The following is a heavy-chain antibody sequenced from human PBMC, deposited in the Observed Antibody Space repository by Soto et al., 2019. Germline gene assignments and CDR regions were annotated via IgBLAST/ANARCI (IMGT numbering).Heavy chain of an antibody. CDR3: TIYGDYLSYYFDY. CDR2: IRSRADSYAT. Sequence: SLRLSCAASGFTFSASNIHWVRQASGKGLEWVGRIRSRADSYATAYAASVKGRFTISRDDSKNTAYLQMNSLKTEDTAVYYCTIYGDYLSYYFDYWGQGTLVTVSS. J-gene: IGHJ4*02. V-gene: IGHV3-73*01. D-gene: IGHD4-17*01. CDR1: GFTFSASN.